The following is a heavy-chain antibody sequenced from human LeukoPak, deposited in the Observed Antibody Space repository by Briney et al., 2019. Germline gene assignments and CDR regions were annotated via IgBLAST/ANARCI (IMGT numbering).Heavy chain of an antibody. CDR3: FTIFGVATLNWFGP. D-gene: IGHD3-3*01. V-gene: IGHV3-48*03. CDR2: ISSSGSTI. CDR1: GFSISNYD. Sequence: GGSLRLSCAISGFSISNYDMNWVRQAPGKGLECVSHISSSGSTIYYADSVKGRFTISRDNAKNSLYLQMNSLRAEDTAVYYCFTIFGVATLNWFGPWGQGTLVTVSS. J-gene: IGHJ5*02.